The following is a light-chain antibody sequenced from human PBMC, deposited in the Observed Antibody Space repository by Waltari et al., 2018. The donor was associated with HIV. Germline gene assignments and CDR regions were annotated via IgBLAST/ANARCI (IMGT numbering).Light chain of an antibody. V-gene: IGLV2-14*01. CDR3: SSYTSISTRV. CDR2: DVS. CDR1: SSDVGGYNY. Sequence: QSALTQPASVSGSPGQSITISCTGTSSDVGGYNYVSWYQQHPGKAPKLMIYDVSNRPSGVSNRFSGSKSCNTSSLTISGLQAEDEADYYCSSYTSISTRVFGTGTKVTVL. J-gene: IGLJ1*01.